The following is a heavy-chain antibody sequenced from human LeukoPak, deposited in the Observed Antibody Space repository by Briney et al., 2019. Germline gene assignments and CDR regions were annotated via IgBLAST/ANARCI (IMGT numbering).Heavy chain of an antibody. D-gene: IGHD3-16*01. Sequence: SETLSLTCTVSGGSISSGDYYWSWIRQPPGKGLEWIGYIYYSGSTYYNPSLKSRVTRSVDTPKNQFSLKLSSVTAADTAVYYCARVRGALYRGYFQHWGQGTLVTVSS. V-gene: IGHV4-30-4*01. J-gene: IGHJ1*01. CDR3: ARVRGALYRGYFQH. CDR2: IYYSGST. CDR1: GGSISSGDYY.